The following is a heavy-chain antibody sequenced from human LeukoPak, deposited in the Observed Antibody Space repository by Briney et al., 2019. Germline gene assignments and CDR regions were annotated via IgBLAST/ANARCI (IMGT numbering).Heavy chain of an antibody. D-gene: IGHD3-10*01. J-gene: IGHJ6*02. CDR2: ISPTRGGT. CDR1: GYSFTAYY. CDR3: ASLEYASGSSNSYYYYDGRDI. V-gene: IGHV1-2*02. Sequence: ASVKVSCKASGYSFTAYYIHRVRQAPGQGLEWMGRISPTRGGTKYAQKFLGRVSMTRDTSISTSYMELSSLRPDDTAVYYCASLEYASGSSNSYYYYDGRDIWGQGTMVTVSS.